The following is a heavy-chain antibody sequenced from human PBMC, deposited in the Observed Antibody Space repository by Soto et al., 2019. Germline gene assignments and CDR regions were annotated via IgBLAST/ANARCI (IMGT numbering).Heavy chain of an antibody. V-gene: IGHV4-39*07. Sequence: PSETLSLTCSVSGGSISSSSYYWGWIRQPPGKGLEWIGYIYHSGSTYYNPSLKSRVTISVDRSKNQFSLKMSSVTAADTAVYYCARDILKVLRYFDWLAPGYYYYGMDVWGQGTTVTVSS. CDR2: IYHSGST. J-gene: IGHJ6*02. CDR3: ARDILKVLRYFDWLAPGYYYYGMDV. D-gene: IGHD3-9*01. CDR1: GGSISSSSYY.